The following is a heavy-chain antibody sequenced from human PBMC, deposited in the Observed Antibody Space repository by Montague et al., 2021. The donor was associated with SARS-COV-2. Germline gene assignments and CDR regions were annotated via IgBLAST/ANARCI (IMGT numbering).Heavy chain of an antibody. CDR1: GGPVSSGAYS. CDR2: IHHEGHT. D-gene: IGHD3-10*01. CDR3: AKSRVTMVRGIDDAFDV. V-gene: IGHV4-30-2*01. J-gene: IGHJ3*01. Sequence: TLSLTCAVSGGPVSSGAYSWTWVRQPPGKGLEWIGYIHHEGHTYYNPSLRSRVTISVERSKNQFSLKLTSVTAADTAVYFCAKSRVTMVRGIDDAFDVWGQGTMVTVSS.